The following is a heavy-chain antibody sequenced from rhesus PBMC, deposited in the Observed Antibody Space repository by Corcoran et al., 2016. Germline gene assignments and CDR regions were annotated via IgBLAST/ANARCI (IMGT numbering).Heavy chain of an antibody. CDR1: GGSIIECDY. CDR3: ARDGGPYSSGFPY. D-gene: IGHD6-31*01. Sequence: QAQLQESVPGLVKPSETLSLTCAVSGGSIIECDYGNWIRPPHGQGLECIGNIYGNRASTYYNPSLKSRVTISKDTSKNRFFLKLSSVTAADTAVYYCARDGGPYSSGFPYWGQGVLVTVSS. J-gene: IGHJ4*01. CDR2: IYGNRAST. V-gene: IGHV4S9*01.